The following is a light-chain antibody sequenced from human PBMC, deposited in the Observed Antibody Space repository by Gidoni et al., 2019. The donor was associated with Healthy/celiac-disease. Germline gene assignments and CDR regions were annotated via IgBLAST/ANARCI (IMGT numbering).Light chain of an antibody. V-gene: IGKV3-11*01. J-gene: IGKJ4*01. CDR2: DAS. CDR1: QSVSSY. Sequence: ETVLPQSPATLSLSPGERATLSCRASQSVSSYLAWYQQKPGQAPRLLIYDASNRATGIPARFSGSGSGTDFTLTISSLEPEDFAVYYCQQHSNWLTFGGXTKVEIK. CDR3: QQHSNWLT.